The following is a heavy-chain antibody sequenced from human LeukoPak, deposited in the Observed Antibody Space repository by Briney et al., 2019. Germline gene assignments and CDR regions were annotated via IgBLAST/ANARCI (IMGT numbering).Heavy chain of an antibody. Sequence: QPGGSLRLSCAASGFTFSSYSMNWVRQAPGKGLEWVSYISSSSSTIYYADSVKGRFTISRDNAKNSLYLQMNSLRAEDTAVYYCARDLWTPVAGTGRGGDWGQGTLVTVSS. D-gene: IGHD6-19*01. J-gene: IGHJ4*02. CDR3: ARDLWTPVAGTGRGGD. CDR2: ISSSSSTI. CDR1: GFTFSSYS. V-gene: IGHV3-48*01.